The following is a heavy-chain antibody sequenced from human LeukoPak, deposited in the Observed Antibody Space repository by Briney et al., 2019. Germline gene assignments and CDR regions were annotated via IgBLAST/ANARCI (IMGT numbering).Heavy chain of an antibody. CDR1: GYTFSNYG. D-gene: IGHD6-19*01. Sequence: GASVKVSCKASGYTFSNYGFSWVRQAPGQGLEWIGWIGAYNGNTKSVQKLQGRVTMTRDTSTSTAYMELSSLRSEDTAVYYCARGSNGWYKSPDHWGQGTLVTVSS. V-gene: IGHV1-18*01. CDR2: IGAYNGNT. CDR3: ARGSNGWYKSPDH. J-gene: IGHJ4*02.